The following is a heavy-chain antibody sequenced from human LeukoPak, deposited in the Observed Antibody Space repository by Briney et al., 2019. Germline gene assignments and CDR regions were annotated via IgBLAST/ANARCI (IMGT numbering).Heavy chain of an antibody. CDR3: ARDRWAVAATGDYYYYGMDV. J-gene: IGHJ6*02. Sequence: GGSLRLSCAASGFPFSTYWMNWVRQAPGKGLEWVANIKLDGSEKNYVDSVKGRFTISRDNAKNSLCLHMNSLTVEDTAIYYCARDRWAVAATGDYYYYGMDVWGQGTTVTVSS. D-gene: IGHD6-19*01. V-gene: IGHV3-7*03. CDR2: IKLDGSEK. CDR1: GFPFSTYW.